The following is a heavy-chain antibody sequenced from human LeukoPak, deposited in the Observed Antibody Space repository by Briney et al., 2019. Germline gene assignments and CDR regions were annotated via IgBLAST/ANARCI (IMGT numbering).Heavy chain of an antibody. CDR3: ARDGNYYDSSGYSPFDY. CDR1: GGSISSYY. D-gene: IGHD3-22*01. J-gene: IGHJ4*02. Sequence: SETLSLTCTVSGGSISSYYWSWIRQPPGKGLEWIGYIYYSGSTNYNPSLKSRVTISVDTSKNQFSLKLSSVTAADTAVYYCARDGNYYDSSGYSPFDYWGRGTLVTVSS. V-gene: IGHV4-59*01. CDR2: IYYSGST.